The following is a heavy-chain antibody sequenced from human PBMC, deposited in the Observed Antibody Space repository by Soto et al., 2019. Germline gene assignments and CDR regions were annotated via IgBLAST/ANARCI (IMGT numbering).Heavy chain of an antibody. CDR1: GFTFSSYS. V-gene: IGHV3-21*01. CDR2: ISSSSSYI. Sequence: GGSLRLSCVASGFTFSSYSMNWVRQAPGKGLEWVSSISSSSSYIYYADSVKGRFTISRDNAKNSVYLQMNSLRAEDTAVYYCARENEADALIVPSWVDYWGQGTLVTVSS. J-gene: IGHJ4*02. D-gene: IGHD2-8*01. CDR3: ARENEADALIVPSWVDY.